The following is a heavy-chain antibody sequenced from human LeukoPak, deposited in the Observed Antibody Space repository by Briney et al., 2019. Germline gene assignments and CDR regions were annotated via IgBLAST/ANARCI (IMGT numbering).Heavy chain of an antibody. CDR2: IWYEGSNK. Sequence: PGRSLRLSCAASGFTFSSDCMRWVRQAPGKGLEWVGVIWYEGSNKYNADTVKGLFTISRDNSKNTLYLQMNSLRAEDTAVYYCAKDDALRDPRIAAADPNGVCYYYYVDVWGKGTTVTVSS. J-gene: IGHJ6*03. CDR1: GFTFSSDC. CDR3: AKDDALRDPRIAAADPNGVCYYYYVDV. D-gene: IGHD6-13*01. V-gene: IGHV3-33*06.